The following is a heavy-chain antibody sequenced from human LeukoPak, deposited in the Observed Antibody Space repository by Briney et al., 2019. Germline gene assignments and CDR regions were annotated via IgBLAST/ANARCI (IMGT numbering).Heavy chain of an antibody. Sequence: SETLSLTCTVSGGSISSYYWSWIRQPPGKGLEWIGYIYYSGSTNYNPSLKSRVTISVDTSKNQFSLKLSSVTAADTAVYYCARHGDDSNGYSQLDYWGQGTLVTVSS. J-gene: IGHJ4*02. CDR2: IYYSGST. V-gene: IGHV4-59*08. D-gene: IGHD3-22*01. CDR3: ARHGDDSNGYSQLDY. CDR1: GGSISSYY.